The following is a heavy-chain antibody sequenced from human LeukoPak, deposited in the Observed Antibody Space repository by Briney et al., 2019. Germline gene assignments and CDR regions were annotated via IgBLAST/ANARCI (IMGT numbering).Heavy chain of an antibody. D-gene: IGHD3-22*01. J-gene: IGHJ4*02. CDR1: RFTFGDYA. CDR3: TRASDYYDSSGYYYVGDY. Sequence: GGSLRLSCTASRFTFGDYAMSWVRQAPGKGLEWVGFIRSKAYGGTTEYAASVKGRFTIARDDTKSIAYLQMNSLKTEDTAVYYCTRASDYYDSSGYYYVGDYWGQGTLVTVSS. V-gene: IGHV3-49*04. CDR2: IRSKAYGGTT.